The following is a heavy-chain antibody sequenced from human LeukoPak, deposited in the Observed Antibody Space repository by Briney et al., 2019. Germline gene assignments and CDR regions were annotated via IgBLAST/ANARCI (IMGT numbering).Heavy chain of an antibody. CDR1: GGSISNYY. CDR2: IYYSGST. CDR3: ARGPQKMVYEVKYRSKPIDY. J-gene: IGHJ4*02. Sequence: KTSETLSLTCTVSGGSISNYYWSWIRQPPGKGLEWIGFIYYSGSTNYNPSLKSRVTISVDTSKNQFSLKLSSVTAADTAVYYCARGPQKMVYEVKYRSKPIDYWGQGTLVTVSS. V-gene: IGHV4-59*12. D-gene: IGHD2-8*01.